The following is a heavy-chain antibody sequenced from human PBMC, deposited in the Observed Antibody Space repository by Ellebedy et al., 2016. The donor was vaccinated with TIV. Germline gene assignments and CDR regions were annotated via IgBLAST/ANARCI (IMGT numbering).Heavy chain of an antibody. J-gene: IGHJ4*02. CDR2: INPSGGST. V-gene: IGHV1-46*01. Sequence: ASVKVSCKASGYSFTTYYMHWVRQAPGQGLEWVGIINPSGGSTSYAQKFQGRVTMARDTSTSTVYMELSSLRSEDTAVYYCARDTGRIAAAGLDFWGQGTLVTVSS. D-gene: IGHD6-25*01. CDR1: GYSFTTYY. CDR3: ARDTGRIAAAGLDF.